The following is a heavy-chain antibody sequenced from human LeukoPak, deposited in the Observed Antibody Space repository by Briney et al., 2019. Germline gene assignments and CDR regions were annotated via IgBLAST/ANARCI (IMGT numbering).Heavy chain of an antibody. CDR3: ARDRVPAAMANWFDP. CDR2: ISYDGSNK. J-gene: IGHJ5*02. Sequence: GGSLRLSCAASGFTFSSYAMHWVRQAPGKGLEWVAVISYDGSNKYYADSVKGRFTISRDNSKNTLYLQMNSLRAEDTAVYYCARDRVPAAMANWFDPWGQGTLVTVSS. D-gene: IGHD2-2*01. CDR1: GFTFSSYA. V-gene: IGHV3-30-3*01.